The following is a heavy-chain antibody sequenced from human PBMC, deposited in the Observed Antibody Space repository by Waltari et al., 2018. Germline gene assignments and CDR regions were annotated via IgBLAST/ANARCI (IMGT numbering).Heavy chain of an antibody. CDR3: ARGGIYSGYELIYYGMDV. V-gene: IGHV1-69*13. Sequence: QVQLVQSGAEVKKPGSSVEVSCKASGATSSSYAISWVRRAPGQGLEWMGGITPIFGTANYAQKFQGRVTITADESTSTAYMELSSLRSEDTAVYYCARGGIYSGYELIYYGMDVWGQGTTVTVSS. CDR1: GATSSSYA. CDR2: ITPIFGTA. J-gene: IGHJ6*02. D-gene: IGHD5-12*01.